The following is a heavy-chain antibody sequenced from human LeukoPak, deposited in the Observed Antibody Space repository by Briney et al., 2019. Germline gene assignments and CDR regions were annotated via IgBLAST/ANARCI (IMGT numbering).Heavy chain of an antibody. Sequence: SVKVSCKASGGTFSSYAIGWVRQAPGQGLEWMGRIIPILGIANYAQKFRGRVTITADKSTSTAYMELSSLRSEDTAVYYCARGGYGGNSDYWGQGTLVTVSS. D-gene: IGHD4-23*01. CDR3: ARGGYGGNSDY. CDR1: GGTFSSYA. V-gene: IGHV1-69*04. CDR2: IIPILGIA. J-gene: IGHJ4*02.